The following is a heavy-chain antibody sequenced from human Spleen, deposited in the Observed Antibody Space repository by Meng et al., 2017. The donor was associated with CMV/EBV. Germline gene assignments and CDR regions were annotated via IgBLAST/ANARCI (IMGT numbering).Heavy chain of an antibody. Sequence: SLTCAVYGGSFSGYYWSWIRQPPGKGLEWIGEINHSGSTNYNPSLKSRVTISVDTSKNQFSLKLSPVTAADTAVYYCARTPGYTLDYWGQGTLVTVSS. D-gene: IGHD1-1*01. CDR2: INHSGST. CDR1: GGSFSGYY. CDR3: ARTPGYTLDY. J-gene: IGHJ4*02. V-gene: IGHV4-34*01.